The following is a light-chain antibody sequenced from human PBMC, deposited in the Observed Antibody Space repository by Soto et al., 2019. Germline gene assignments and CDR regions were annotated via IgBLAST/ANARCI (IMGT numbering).Light chain of an antibody. J-gene: IGKJ5*01. V-gene: IGKV1D-12*01. CDR3: QQADTFPIT. CDR1: QGISRS. Sequence: DIQMTQPPSSVSASVGDRLTMSCQASQGISRSLAWYQQKPGKAPKLLIYAASSLQSGVPSRFSGSGVGTDFTLTISSLQPEDSAIYYCQQADTFPITFGQGTRLEI. CDR2: AAS.